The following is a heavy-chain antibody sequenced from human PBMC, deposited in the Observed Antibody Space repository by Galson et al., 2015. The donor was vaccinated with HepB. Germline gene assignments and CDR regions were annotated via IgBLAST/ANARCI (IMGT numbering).Heavy chain of an antibody. CDR3: AKDSGLSI. CDR1: GFTFSNYG. D-gene: IGHD3-10*01. Sequence: SLRLSCAASGFTFSNYGMHWVRQAPGEGLEWLAFIRYDGSLKFYADSLKGRFTISRDNSKNTLYLQMNSLRGEDTAMYYCAKDSGLSIWGQGTVVTVSS. V-gene: IGHV3-30*02. J-gene: IGHJ3*02. CDR2: IRYDGSLK.